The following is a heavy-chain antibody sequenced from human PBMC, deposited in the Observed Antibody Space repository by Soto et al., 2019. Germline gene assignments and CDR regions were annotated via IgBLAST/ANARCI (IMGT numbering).Heavy chain of an antibody. D-gene: IGHD3-22*01. CDR2: INPKSGAT. J-gene: IGHJ3*02. Sequence: ASVKVSCKASGYIFSDYYVHWVRQAPGQGLEWMGCINPKSGATTYVQKFQGRVTMARDTSIATAYMDLTSLRSDDTAVYYCATWFHDTSVQDAFDIWGQGTVVIVSS. CDR1: GYIFSDYY. CDR3: ATWFHDTSVQDAFDI. V-gene: IGHV1-2*02.